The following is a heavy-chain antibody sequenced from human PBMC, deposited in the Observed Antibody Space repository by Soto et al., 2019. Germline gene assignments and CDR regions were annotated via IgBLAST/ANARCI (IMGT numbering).Heavy chain of an antibody. CDR1: GASLTSSGSY. J-gene: IGHJ4*02. D-gene: IGHD1-1*01. Sequence: PAETLSLTCLLSGASLTSSGSYWDWVREPPGKGLEGFGRICVGGTTHYISSLKSPVTMSVDTSKNQLSMKLKSVTAADTALYFCGRHRRETGTYAQPLDSWGQGILVTVS. V-gene: IGHV4-39*01. CDR3: GRHRRETGTYAQPLDS. CDR2: ICVGGTT.